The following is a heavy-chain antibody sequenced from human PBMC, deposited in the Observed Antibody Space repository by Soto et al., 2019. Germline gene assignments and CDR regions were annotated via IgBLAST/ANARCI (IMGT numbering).Heavy chain of an antibody. J-gene: IGHJ2*01. D-gene: IGHD4-4*01. V-gene: IGHV3-30-3*01. CDR3: ARPLWRDDYNWGYFDL. CDR1: GFTFSSYA. Sequence: QVQLVESGGGVVQPGRSLRLSCAASGFTFSSYAMHWVRQAPGKGLEWVAVISYDGSNKYYADSVKGRFTISSDNSKNTLYLQMNSLSTEDTAVYYCARPLWRDDYNWGYFDLWGRGTLVTVAS. CDR2: ISYDGSNK.